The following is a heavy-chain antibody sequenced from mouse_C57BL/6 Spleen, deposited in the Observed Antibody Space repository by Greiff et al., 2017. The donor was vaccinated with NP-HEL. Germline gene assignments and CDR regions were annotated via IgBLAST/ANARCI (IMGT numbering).Heavy chain of an antibody. CDR1: GYTFTSYW. J-gene: IGHJ2*01. D-gene: IGHD2-3*01. Sequence: QVQLQQPGAELVKPGASVKLSCKASGYTFTSYWMHWVKQRPGQGLEWIGMIHPNSGSTNYNEKFKSKATLTVDKSSSTAYMQLSSLTSEDSAVYYCAREGYDGYFYFDYWGQGTTLTVSS. V-gene: IGHV1-64*01. CDR2: IHPNSGST. CDR3: AREGYDGYFYFDY.